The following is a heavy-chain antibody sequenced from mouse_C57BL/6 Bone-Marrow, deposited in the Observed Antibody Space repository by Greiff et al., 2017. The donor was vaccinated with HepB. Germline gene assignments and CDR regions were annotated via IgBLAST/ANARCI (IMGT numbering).Heavy chain of an antibody. J-gene: IGHJ2*01. CDR2: IYPGSGNT. D-gene: IGHD1-1*01. Sequence: VQLQQSGPELVKPGASVKISCKASGYSFTSYYIHWVKQRPGQGLEWIGWIYPGSGNTKYNEKFKGKATLTADTSSRTAYMQLSSLTSEDSAVYYCARLGVLRVPYFDYWGQGTTLTVSS. CDR1: GYSFTSYY. V-gene: IGHV1-66*01. CDR3: ARLGVLRVPYFDY.